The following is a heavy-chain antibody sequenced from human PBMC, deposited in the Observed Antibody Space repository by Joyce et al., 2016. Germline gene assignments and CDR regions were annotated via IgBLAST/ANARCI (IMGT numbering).Heavy chain of an antibody. CDR2: ISHSGGT. CDR1: GGSVSRYY. V-gene: IGHV4-34*02. D-gene: IGHD2-8*02. Sequence: QVQLQQWGAGLWRPSDTLSLTCAVSGGSVSRYYWSWIRQAPGKWLEGIGEISHSGGTNCNLSLMSRVTMSVDTSKNQFALKMTSVTAADTAVYYCASPTGTGGLPPNAFAVWGQGTVVTVSS. J-gene: IGHJ3*01. CDR3: ASPTGTGGLPPNAFAV.